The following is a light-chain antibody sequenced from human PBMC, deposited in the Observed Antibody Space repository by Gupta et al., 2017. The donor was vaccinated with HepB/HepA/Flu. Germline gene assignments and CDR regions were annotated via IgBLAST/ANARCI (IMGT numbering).Light chain of an antibody. V-gene: IGKV1-5*03. Sequence: DIKMTQSPSTLSASVGDRVTITCRASQSMSTWLTWYQQKPGKAPKLLIYEASTLESGVPSRFSGSGSGTEFTLTISSLQPDDCATYYCQQYKSYPLTFGQGTRLEIK. CDR1: QSMSTW. CDR3: QQYKSYPLT. J-gene: IGKJ5*01. CDR2: EAS.